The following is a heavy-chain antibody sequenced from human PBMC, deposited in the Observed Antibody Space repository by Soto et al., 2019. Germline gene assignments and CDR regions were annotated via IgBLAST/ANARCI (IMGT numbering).Heavy chain of an antibody. Sequence: ASVKVSCKASGYSFTTYAVHWVRQAPGQGLEWMGWINAANGDTKYSQELQGRVTITGATSSSTAYMELSSLRAEDTAVYYCASAAFDYWGKGTRGTAAS. CDR2: INAANGDT. CDR1: GYSFTTYA. CDR3: ASAAFDY. V-gene: IGHV1-3*01. J-gene: IGHJ4*02.